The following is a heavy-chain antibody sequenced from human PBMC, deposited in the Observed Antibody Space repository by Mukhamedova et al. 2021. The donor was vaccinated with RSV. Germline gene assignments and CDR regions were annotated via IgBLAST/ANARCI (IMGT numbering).Heavy chain of an antibody. CDR3: TREGRDDF. J-gene: IGHJ4*02. Sequence: VRQAPGKGLEWVAHISGTGGSTNYAESVRGRFTISRDNTRDMLYLQMNSLTVEDTAVYYCTREGRDDFWGQGTLVTGSS. CDR2: ISGTGGST. V-gene: IGHV3-23*01.